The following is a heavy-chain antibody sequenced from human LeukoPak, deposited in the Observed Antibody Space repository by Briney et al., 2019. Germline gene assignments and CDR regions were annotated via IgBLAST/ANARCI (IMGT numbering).Heavy chain of an antibody. D-gene: IGHD6-19*01. CDR2: IGTAGDT. CDR1: GFTFSSYS. V-gene: IGHV3-13*01. Sequence: GGSLRLSCAASGFTFSSYSMNWVRQATGKGLEWVSAIGTAGDTYYPGSVKGRFTISRENAKNSLYLQMNSLRAGDTAVYYCARVRPPGYSSGWSRGYYYGMDVWGQGTTVTVSS. CDR3: ARVRPPGYSSGWSRGYYYGMDV. J-gene: IGHJ6*02.